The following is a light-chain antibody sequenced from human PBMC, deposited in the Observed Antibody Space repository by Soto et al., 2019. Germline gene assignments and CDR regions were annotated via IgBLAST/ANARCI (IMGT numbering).Light chain of an antibody. CDR2: DAS. Sequence: EIVVTQSPATLSLSPGERATLSCRPSQSVSSSLAWYQHKPGQAPRLLIYDASNRATGIPARFSGSGSGTDFTLTISSLQPEDCAVYYCQQRSYLFTFGGGTKVEIK. CDR3: QQRSYLFT. CDR1: QSVSSS. J-gene: IGKJ4*01. V-gene: IGKV3-11*01.